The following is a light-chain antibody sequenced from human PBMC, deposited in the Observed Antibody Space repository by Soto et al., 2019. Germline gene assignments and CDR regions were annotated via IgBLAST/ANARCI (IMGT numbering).Light chain of an antibody. CDR1: QSVSSSY. Sequence: EIVLTQSPGTLSLSPGERATLSCRASQSVSSSYLAWYQQKPGQAPRVLIHGASSRATGIPDRFSGSGSGTDFALTISRLEPEDFAVYFCQQYGNAPPTAFGQGTKVEIQ. CDR2: GAS. J-gene: IGKJ2*01. CDR3: QQYGNAPPTA. V-gene: IGKV3-20*01.